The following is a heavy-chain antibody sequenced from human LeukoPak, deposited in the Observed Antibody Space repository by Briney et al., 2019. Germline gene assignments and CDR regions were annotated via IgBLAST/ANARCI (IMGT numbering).Heavy chain of an antibody. J-gene: IGHJ5*02. CDR2: MNPNSGNT. D-gene: IGHD4-17*01. CDR1: GYTFTIYD. V-gene: IGHV1-8*01. Sequence: ASVNVSFKASGYTFTIYDINWVRQATGQGLEWMGWMNPNSGNTGYAQKFQGRVTMTRNTSISTAYMELSSLRSEDTAVYYCASGSYGDYFWFDPWGQGTLVTVSS. CDR3: ASGSYGDYFWFDP.